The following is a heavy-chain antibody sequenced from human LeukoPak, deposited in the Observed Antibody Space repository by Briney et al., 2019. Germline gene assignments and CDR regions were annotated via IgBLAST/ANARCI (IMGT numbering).Heavy chain of an antibody. D-gene: IGHD3-3*01. J-gene: IGHJ4*02. CDR2: IKQDGSET. V-gene: IGHV3-7*01. CDR1: GLTFSNYW. CDR3: ARDFWGAYRVDFFDY. Sequence: GGSLRLSCAASGLTFSNYWMSWVRRAPGKGLEWVANIKQDGSETYYVDSVRGRFTISRDNAKNSLYLQMNSLRAEDTAVYYCARDFWGAYRVDFFDYWGQGTLVTVSS.